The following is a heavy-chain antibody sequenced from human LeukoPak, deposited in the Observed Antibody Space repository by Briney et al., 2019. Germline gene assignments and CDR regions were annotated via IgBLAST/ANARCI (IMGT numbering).Heavy chain of an antibody. CDR3: AISQELPDYYYGMDV. CDR1: GYTLTELS. J-gene: IGHJ6*02. CDR2: FDPEDGET. V-gene: IGHV1-24*01. D-gene: IGHD1-26*01. Sequence: ASVKVSCKVSGYTLTELSMHWVRQAPGKGLEGMGGFDPEDGETIYAQKFQGRVTMTEDTSTDTAYMELSSLRSGDTAVYYCAISQELPDYYYGMDVWGQGTTVTVSS.